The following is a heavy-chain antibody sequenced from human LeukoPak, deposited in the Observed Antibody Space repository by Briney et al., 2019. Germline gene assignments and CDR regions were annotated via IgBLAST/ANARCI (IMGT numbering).Heavy chain of an antibody. D-gene: IGHD3-10*01. Sequence: GGSLRLSCTASGFTFSNYAMNWVRQAPGKGLEWVSAISGSGGSTYYADSVKGRFTISRDNSKNTLYLQMNSLRAEDTAVYYCAKQGGELEYYFDYWGQGTLVTVSS. CDR2: ISGSGGST. CDR1: GFTFSNYA. V-gene: IGHV3-23*01. J-gene: IGHJ4*02. CDR3: AKQGGELEYYFDY.